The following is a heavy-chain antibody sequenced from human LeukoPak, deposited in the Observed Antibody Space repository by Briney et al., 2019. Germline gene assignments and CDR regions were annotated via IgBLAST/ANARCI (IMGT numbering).Heavy chain of an antibody. D-gene: IGHD3-10*01. V-gene: IGHV4-39*01. J-gene: IGHJ5*02. Sequence: PSETLSLTCTVSGGSISSSSYYWGWLRQPPGKGLEWIGSIYYSGSTYYNPSLKSRVTISVDTSKNQFSLKLSSVTAADTAVYYCARHYYYGSGSYDWFDRWGQGTLVTVSS. CDR3: ARHYYYGSGSYDWFDR. CDR2: IYYSGST. CDR1: GGSISSSSYY.